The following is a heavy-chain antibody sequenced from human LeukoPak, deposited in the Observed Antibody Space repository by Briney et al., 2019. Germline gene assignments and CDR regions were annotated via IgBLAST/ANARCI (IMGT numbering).Heavy chain of an antibody. J-gene: IGHJ6*03. D-gene: IGHD7-27*01. CDR1: GFTFSSYS. CDR2: ISSSSSTI. CDR3: ASTQLGRYSYYMDV. V-gene: IGHV3-48*04. Sequence: PGGSLRLFCAASGFTFSSYSMNWVRQAPGKGLEWVSYISSSSSTIYYADSVKGRFTISRDNANNSLYLQMNSLRTEDTAVYYCASTQLGRYSYYMDVWGRGTTVTVSS.